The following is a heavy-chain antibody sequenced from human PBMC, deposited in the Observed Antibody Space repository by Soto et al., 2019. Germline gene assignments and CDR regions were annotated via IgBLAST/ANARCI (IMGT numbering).Heavy chain of an antibody. D-gene: IGHD1-20*01. Sequence: EMQLLESGGGLVQPGGSLRLSCVASGFPFSSYAMSWVRQTPGKGLEWVSGISSSGGRTYYADSVKGRFTISRDNSNNTLALQMHILRVGDTAVYFCAKGGYNSLFDIWGQGTIVTVS. CDR2: ISSSGGRT. J-gene: IGHJ3*02. V-gene: IGHV3-23*01. CDR1: GFPFSSYA. CDR3: AKGGYNSLFDI.